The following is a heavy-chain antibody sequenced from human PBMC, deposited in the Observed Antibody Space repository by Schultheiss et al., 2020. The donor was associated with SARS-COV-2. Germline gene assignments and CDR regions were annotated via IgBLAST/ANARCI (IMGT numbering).Heavy chain of an antibody. V-gene: IGHV4-59*01. Sequence: GSLRLSCTVSGGSISSYYWSWIRQPPGKGLEWIGYIYYSGSTNYNPSLKSRVTISVDTSKNQFSLKLSSVTAADTAVYYCARVPGGDYGPYYYNMDVWGQGTTVTVSS. J-gene: IGHJ6*02. CDR2: IYYSGST. D-gene: IGHD4-17*01. CDR3: ARVPGGDYGPYYYNMDV. CDR1: GGSISSYY.